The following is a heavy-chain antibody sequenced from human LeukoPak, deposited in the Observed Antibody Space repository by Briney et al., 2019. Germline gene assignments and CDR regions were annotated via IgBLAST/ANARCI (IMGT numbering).Heavy chain of an antibody. CDR2: ISSSSSTI. D-gene: IGHD4-17*01. CDR1: GFTFSSYS. J-gene: IGHJ4*02. Sequence: GGSLRPSCAASGFTFSSYSMNWVRQAPGKGLEWVSYISSSSSTIYYADSVKGRFTISRDNAKNSLYLQMNSLRDEDTAVYYCARGSSDVRDDYGDFWGQGTLVTVSS. CDR3: ARGSSDVRDDYGDF. V-gene: IGHV3-48*02.